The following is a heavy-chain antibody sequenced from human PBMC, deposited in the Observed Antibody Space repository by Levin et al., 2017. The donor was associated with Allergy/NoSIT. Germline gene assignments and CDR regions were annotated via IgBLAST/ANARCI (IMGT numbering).Heavy chain of an antibody. Sequence: ASVKVSCKASGYTFIGFYLHWVRQAPGQGLEWMGWINPNGGATNYAQKFQGRVTMTRATSINTAYMELSSLTTDDTAVYYCARDLPQYYGSGSYGFYGMDVWGQGTTVTFSS. CDR2: INPNGGAT. D-gene: IGHD3-10*01. CDR1: GYTFIGFY. CDR3: ARDLPQYYGSGSYGFYGMDV. J-gene: IGHJ6*02. V-gene: IGHV1-2*02.